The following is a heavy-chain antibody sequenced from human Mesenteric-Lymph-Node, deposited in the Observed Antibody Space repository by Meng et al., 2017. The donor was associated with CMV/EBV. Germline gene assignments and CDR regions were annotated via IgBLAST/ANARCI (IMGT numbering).Heavy chain of an antibody. V-gene: IGHV3-48*04. CDR1: GFTFRSYG. D-gene: IGHD5-18*01. CDR3: ARGRGYNYGYSDY. CDR2: ISSDSSTI. J-gene: IGHJ4*02. Sequence: GESLKISCAASGFTFRSYGINWVRQAPGEGLEWVSYISSDSSTIYYADSVKGRFTISRDNDKNSLYLQMNSLRAEDTAVYFCARGRGYNYGYSDYWGQGTLVTVSS.